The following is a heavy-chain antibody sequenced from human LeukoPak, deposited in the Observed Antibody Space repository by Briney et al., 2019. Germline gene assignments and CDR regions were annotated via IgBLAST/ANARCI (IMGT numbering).Heavy chain of an antibody. Sequence: PGGSLRLSCAASGFTFSNYGMHWVRQASGKGLEWVAFIRYDGSNKYHADSVKGRFTISRDNSKNTLYLQMNSLRTEDTAVYYCAKGAYDFWNDWGQGTLVTVSS. CDR2: IRYDGSNK. CDR1: GFTFSNYG. CDR3: AKGAYDFWND. D-gene: IGHD3-3*01. J-gene: IGHJ4*02. V-gene: IGHV3-30*02.